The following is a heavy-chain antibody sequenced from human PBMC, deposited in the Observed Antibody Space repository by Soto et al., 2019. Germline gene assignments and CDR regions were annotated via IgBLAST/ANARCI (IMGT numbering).Heavy chain of an antibody. CDR3: ARAHTRSIAAAGYPDDY. Sequence: GGSLRLSCAASGYTFSTYWMHWVCQAPGKGLVWVSRINSDGSDTDYADSVKGRFTISRDNAKNALYLQMNSLRAEDTAVYYCARAHTRSIAAAGYPDDYWGQGTLVTVSS. V-gene: IGHV3-74*01. CDR2: INSDGSDT. CDR1: GYTFSTYW. J-gene: IGHJ4*02. D-gene: IGHD6-13*01.